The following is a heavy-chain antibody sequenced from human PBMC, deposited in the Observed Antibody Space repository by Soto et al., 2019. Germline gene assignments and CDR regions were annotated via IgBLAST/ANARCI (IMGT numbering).Heavy chain of an antibody. Sequence: SETLSLTCTVSGGSISSYYWSWIRQPPGKGLEWIGYIYYSGSTNYNPSLKSRVTISVDTSKNQFSLKLSSVTAADTAVYYCARLNRDYFDYWGQGTLVTVSS. J-gene: IGHJ4*02. CDR3: ARLNRDYFDY. CDR2: IYYSGST. V-gene: IGHV4-59*01. CDR1: GGSISSYY.